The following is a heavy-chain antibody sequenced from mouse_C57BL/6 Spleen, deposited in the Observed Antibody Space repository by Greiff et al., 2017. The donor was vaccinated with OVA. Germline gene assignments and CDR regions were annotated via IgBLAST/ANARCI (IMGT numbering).Heavy chain of an antibody. V-gene: IGHV3-6*01. CDR1: GYSITSGYY. CDR3: ARDHSFGGFAY. J-gene: IGHJ3*01. Sequence: EVQLQQSGPGLVKPSQSLSLTCSVPGYSITSGYYWNWIRQFPGNKLEWMSYISYDGSNNYNPSLKNRISITRDTSKNQLFLKWNSVTTEDTATYYCARDHSFGGFAYWGQGTLVTVSA. CDR2: ISYDGSN.